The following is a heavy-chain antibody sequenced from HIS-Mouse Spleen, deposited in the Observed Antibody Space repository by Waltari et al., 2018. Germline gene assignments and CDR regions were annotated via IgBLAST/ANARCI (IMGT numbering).Heavy chain of an antibody. Sequence: QVQLQESGPGLVKPSETLSLTCTVSGGSIRSYYWSWIRQPAGKGLEWLGRIYTSGSTNYNPSLKSRVTMSVDTSKNQFSLKLSSVTAADTAVYYCARDFHDFWSGYYGGDKKHDAFDIWGQGTMVTVSS. J-gene: IGHJ3*02. CDR1: GGSIRSYY. V-gene: IGHV4-4*07. D-gene: IGHD3-3*01. CDR2: IYTSGST. CDR3: ARDFHDFWSGYYGGDKKHDAFDI.